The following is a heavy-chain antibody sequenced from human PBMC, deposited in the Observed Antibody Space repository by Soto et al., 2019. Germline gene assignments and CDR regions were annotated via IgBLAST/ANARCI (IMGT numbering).Heavy chain of an antibody. CDR3: ARDPYPYYYGSGDNWFDP. Sequence: ASVKVSCKASGGTFTNYAFSWVRQAPGQGLEWLGWINAGNGNTKSAQGLQGRATITSDTSASTAYMELRSLRSDDTAVYYCARDPYPYYYGSGDNWFDPGGKGTPVTAPQ. CDR2: INAGNGNT. CDR1: GGTFTNYA. V-gene: IGHV1-18*01. J-gene: IGHJ5*02. D-gene: IGHD3-10*01.